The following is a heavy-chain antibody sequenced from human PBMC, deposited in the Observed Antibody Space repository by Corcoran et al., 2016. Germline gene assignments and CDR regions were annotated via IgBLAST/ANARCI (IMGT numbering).Heavy chain of an antibody. CDR3: ARDPRDIVVVPPDAFDI. CDR1: GYTFTSYG. Sequence: QVQLVQSGAEVKKPGASVKVSCKASGYTFTSYGISWVRQAPGQGLEWMGWISAYNGNTNYAQKLQGRVTMTTDTSTSTAYMELRSLRSDDTAVYYCARDPRDIVVVPPDAFDIWGQGTMVTVSS. V-gene: IGHV1-18*01. CDR2: ISAYNGNT. J-gene: IGHJ3*02. D-gene: IGHD2-2*01.